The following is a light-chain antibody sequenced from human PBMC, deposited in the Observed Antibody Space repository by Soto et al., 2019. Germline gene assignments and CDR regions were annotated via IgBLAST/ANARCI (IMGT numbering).Light chain of an antibody. Sequence: EIVMTQFPATLSVSPGERATLSCRASQSVSRNLAWYQQKPGQAPRLLIYGASTRATGIPARFSGRGSGTDFTLTISSLQSEDCAVYYCQQCNDWPHTFGQGTKLEIK. J-gene: IGKJ2*01. V-gene: IGKV3-15*01. CDR1: QSVSRN. CDR3: QQCNDWPHT. CDR2: GAS.